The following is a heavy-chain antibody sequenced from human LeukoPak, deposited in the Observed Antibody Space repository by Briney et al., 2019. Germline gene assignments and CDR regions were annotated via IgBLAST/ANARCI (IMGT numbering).Heavy chain of an antibody. CDR2: ISRSSSTI. Sequence: PGGSLRLSCAASGFTFSSYSMNWVRQAPGKGLEWVSYISRSSSTIYYADSVKGRFTISRDNAKNSLYLQMNSLRAEDTAVYYCARLQYSFLYGSGSYGVDYWGQGTLVTVSS. D-gene: IGHD3-10*01. CDR3: ARLQYSFLYGSGSYGVDY. J-gene: IGHJ4*02. CDR1: GFTFSSYS. V-gene: IGHV3-48*01.